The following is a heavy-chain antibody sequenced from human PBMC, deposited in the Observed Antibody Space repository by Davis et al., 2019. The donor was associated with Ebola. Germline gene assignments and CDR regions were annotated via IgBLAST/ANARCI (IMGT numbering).Heavy chain of an antibody. CDR3: ARAEDDYGEYPDALDI. J-gene: IGHJ3*02. V-gene: IGHV3-53*01. D-gene: IGHD4-17*01. CDR1: GFSVSDNY. Sequence: GGSLRLSCEASGFSVSDNYMNWVRQAPGKGLEWVSVIYNLYTMYYADSVKGRFTISRDSSMNTVYLQMSSLRAEDTAVYYCARAEDDYGEYPDALDIWGQGTVVTVSS. CDR2: IYNLYTM.